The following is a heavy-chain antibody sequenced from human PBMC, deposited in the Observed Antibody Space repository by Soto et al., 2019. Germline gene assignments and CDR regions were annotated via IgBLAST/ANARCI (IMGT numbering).Heavy chain of an antibody. CDR1: GYSFTNYW. CDR3: ARLPTPTYCSGSTCSGY. J-gene: IGHJ4*02. Sequence: GESLKISCNGSGYSFTNYWINWVRQMPGKGLEWMGRIDPDDSYTNYSPSFQGHVTISVDKSISTAYLQWSSLQASDTAIYYCARLPTPTYCSGSTCSGYWGQGTLVTVYS. D-gene: IGHD2-15*01. V-gene: IGHV5-10-1*01. CDR2: IDPDDSYT.